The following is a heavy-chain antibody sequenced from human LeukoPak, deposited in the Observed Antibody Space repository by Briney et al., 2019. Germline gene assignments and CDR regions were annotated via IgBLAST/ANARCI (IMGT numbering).Heavy chain of an antibody. CDR3: ARRNGYLHSSGWYPPFDY. J-gene: IGHJ4*02. CDR2: IYYSGST. Sequence: PSETLSLTCTVSGGSISSSSYYWGWIRQPPGKGLEWIGSIYYSGSTYYNPSLKSRVTISVDTSKNQFSLKLSSVTAADTAVYYCARRNGYLHSSGWYPPFDYWGQGTLVTVSS. V-gene: IGHV4-39*01. D-gene: IGHD6-19*01. CDR1: GGSISSSSYY.